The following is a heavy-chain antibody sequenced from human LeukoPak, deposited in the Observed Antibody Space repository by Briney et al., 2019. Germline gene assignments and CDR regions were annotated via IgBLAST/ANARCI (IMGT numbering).Heavy chain of an antibody. V-gene: IGHV3-23*01. J-gene: IGHJ4*02. CDR1: GFTFSSYA. CDR2: ISGSGGST. CDR3: AREFTYYYDSSGYFGY. D-gene: IGHD3-22*01. Sequence: GGSLRLSCAASGFTFSSYAMSWVRQAPGKGLEWVSAISGSGGSTYYADSVKGRFTISRDNSKNTLYLQMNSLRAEDTAVYYCAREFTYYYDSSGYFGYWGQGTLVTVSS.